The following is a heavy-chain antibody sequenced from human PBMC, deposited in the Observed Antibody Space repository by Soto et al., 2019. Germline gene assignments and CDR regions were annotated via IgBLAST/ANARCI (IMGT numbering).Heavy chain of an antibody. J-gene: IGHJ5*02. Sequence: QVQLVESGGGVVQPGRSLRLSCAASGFTFSSYGMHRVRQAPGKGLEWVAVISYDGSNKYYADSVKGRFTISRDNSKNTLYLQINSLRAEDTAVYYCAKDKLSYSNYDFWFDPWGQGTLVTVSS. CDR3: AKDKLSYSNYDFWFDP. V-gene: IGHV3-30*18. D-gene: IGHD4-4*01. CDR1: GFTFSSYG. CDR2: ISYDGSNK.